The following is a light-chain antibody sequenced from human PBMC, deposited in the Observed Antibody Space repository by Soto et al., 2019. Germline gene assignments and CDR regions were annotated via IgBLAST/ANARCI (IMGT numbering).Light chain of an antibody. CDR1: QSVSSSY. J-gene: IGKJ1*01. V-gene: IGKV3-20*01. Sequence: EIVLTQSPGTLSLSPGARATLSCRASQSVSSSYLAWYQQKPGQAPRLLIYGASSRATGIPDRFSGSGSGTDFTHTISRLEPEDFAVYFCQQYGTSPWTFGQGTKVDI. CDR3: QQYGTSPWT. CDR2: GAS.